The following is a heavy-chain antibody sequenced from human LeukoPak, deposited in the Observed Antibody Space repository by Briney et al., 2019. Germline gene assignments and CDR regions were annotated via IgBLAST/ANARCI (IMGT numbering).Heavy chain of an antibody. CDR3: AKEGAAVADYFDY. CDR2: ISGSGSST. CDR1: GFTFSSYA. J-gene: IGHJ4*02. V-gene: IGHV3-23*01. D-gene: IGHD6-19*01. Sequence: PRGTLRLSCAASGFTFSSYAMSWVRQAPGKGLGWVSAISGSGSSTYYADSVKGRLTISRDNSKNSLYLQMNSPRAEDTAVYYCAKEGAAVADYFDYGGQGPRVIVSA.